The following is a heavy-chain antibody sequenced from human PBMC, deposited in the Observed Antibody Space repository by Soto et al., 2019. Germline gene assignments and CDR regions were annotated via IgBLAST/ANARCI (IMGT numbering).Heavy chain of an antibody. CDR1: GGTFSSYA. J-gene: IGHJ3*02. V-gene: IGHV1-69*13. CDR3: ARELGYCSSTSCPTDAFDI. CDR2: IIPIFGTA. Sequence: SAKVSCKASGGTFSSYAISWVRQAPGQGLEWMGGIIPIFGTANYAQKFQGRVTITADESTSTAYMELSSLRSEDTAVYYCARELGYCSSTSCPTDAFDIWGQGTMVTVSS. D-gene: IGHD2-2*01.